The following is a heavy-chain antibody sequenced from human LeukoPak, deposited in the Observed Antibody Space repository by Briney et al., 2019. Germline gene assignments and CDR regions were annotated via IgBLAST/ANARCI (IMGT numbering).Heavy chain of an antibody. CDR3: ARQVGIVGNWFDP. Sequence: ASVKVSCKASGYTFTSYDINWVRQATGQGLEWMGWMNPNSGNTGYARKFQGRVTMTRNTSISTAYMELSSLRSEDTAVYYCARQVGIVGNWFDPWGQGTLVTVSS. D-gene: IGHD1-26*01. J-gene: IGHJ5*02. CDR1: GYTFTSYD. CDR2: MNPNSGNT. V-gene: IGHV1-8*01.